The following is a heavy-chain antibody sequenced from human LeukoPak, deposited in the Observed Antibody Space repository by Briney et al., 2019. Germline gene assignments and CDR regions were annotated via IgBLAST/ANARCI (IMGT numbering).Heavy chain of an antibody. Sequence: PSETLSLTCTVSGGSISSYYWSWIRQPPGKGLEWIGYIYYSGSTNYNPSLKSRVTISVDTSKNQFSLKLSSVTAADTAVYYCARVVEGYCSGGSCYIIDYWGQGTLVTVSS. CDR1: GGSISSYY. J-gene: IGHJ4*02. CDR2: IYYSGST. CDR3: ARVVEGYCSGGSCYIIDY. V-gene: IGHV4-59*01. D-gene: IGHD2-15*01.